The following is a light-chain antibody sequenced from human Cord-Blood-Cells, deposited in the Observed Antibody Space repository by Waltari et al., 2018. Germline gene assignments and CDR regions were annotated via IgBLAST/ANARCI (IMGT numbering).Light chain of an antibody. Sequence: DIQMPQSPSSLSASVGDRVTITCRASQSISIYLNWYQQKPGKAPKLLIYAASSLQSGVPSRFSGSGSGTDFTLTISSLQPEDFATYYCQQSYSTPWTFGQGTKVEIK. CDR1: QSISIY. CDR2: AAS. V-gene: IGKV1-39*01. CDR3: QQSYSTPWT. J-gene: IGKJ1*01.